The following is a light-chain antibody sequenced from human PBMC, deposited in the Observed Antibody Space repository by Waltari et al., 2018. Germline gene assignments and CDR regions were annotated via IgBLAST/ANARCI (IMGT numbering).Light chain of an antibody. CDR1: QSVGSN. V-gene: IGKV3-15*01. CDR2: GVS. CDR3: HQYNNFPPWA. Sequence: EIVMTQSPVTLSVSPGERVTISCRASQSVGSNVAWYQLKPGQAPSLIISGVSTRATGVPARFSGSGSGTEFTLTISSLQSEDSAVYFCHQYNNFPPWAFGQGTKVEV. J-gene: IGKJ1*01.